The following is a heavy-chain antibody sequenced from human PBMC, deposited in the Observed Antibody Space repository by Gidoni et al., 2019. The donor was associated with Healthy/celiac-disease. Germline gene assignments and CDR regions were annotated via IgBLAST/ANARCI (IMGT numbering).Heavy chain of an antibody. D-gene: IGHD2-15*01. CDR2: ISGSSGST. V-gene: IGHV3-23*01. J-gene: IGHJ4*02. Sequence: EVQLLESGGGLVQTGGSMRLSCADSGFTVSSYAMSWVGQAPGKGLEWVSAISGSSGSTYYADSVKGRFTISRYNSKNTLYLQMNSLRAEDTAVYYCAKGWWEHNYWGQGTLVTVSS. CDR3: AKGWWEHNY. CDR1: GFTVSSYA.